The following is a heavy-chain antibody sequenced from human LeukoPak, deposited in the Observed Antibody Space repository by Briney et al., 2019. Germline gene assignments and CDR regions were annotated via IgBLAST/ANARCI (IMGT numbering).Heavy chain of an antibody. V-gene: IGHV1-46*01. Sequence: ASVKVSCKASGYTFTSYGISWVRRAPGQGLEWMGIINPSGGSTSYAQKFQGRVTMTRDTSTSTVYMELNSLRSEDTAVYYCARDRKYYYDSSAWSWGQGTLVTVSS. J-gene: IGHJ5*02. D-gene: IGHD3-22*01. CDR2: INPSGGST. CDR3: ARDRKYYYDSSAWS. CDR1: GYTFTSYG.